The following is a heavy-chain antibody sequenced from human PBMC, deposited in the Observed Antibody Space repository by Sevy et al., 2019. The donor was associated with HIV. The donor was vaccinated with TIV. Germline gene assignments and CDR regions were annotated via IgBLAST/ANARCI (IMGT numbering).Heavy chain of an antibody. D-gene: IGHD4-17*01. CDR1: GGSFSGYY. Sequence: TLSLTCAVYGGSFSGYYWSWIRQPPGKGLEWIGEINHSGSTNYNPSLKSRVTISVDTSKNQFSLKLSSVTAADAAVYYCARARLRGSPSFDYWGQGTLVTVSS. CDR3: ARARLRGSPSFDY. CDR2: INHSGST. V-gene: IGHV4-34*01. J-gene: IGHJ4*02.